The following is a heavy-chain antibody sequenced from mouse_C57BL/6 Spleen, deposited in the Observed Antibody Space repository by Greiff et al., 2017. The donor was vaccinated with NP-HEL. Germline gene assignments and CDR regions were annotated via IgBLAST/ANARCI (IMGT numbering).Heavy chain of an antibody. CDR3: ARRYDYSLAY. CDR2: IYPSDSET. CDR1: GYTFTSYW. J-gene: IGHJ3*01. D-gene: IGHD2-4*01. V-gene: IGHV1-61*01. Sequence: QVQLQQPGAELVRPGSSVKLSCKASGYTFTSYWMDWVKQRPGQGLEWIGNIYPSDSETHYNQKFKDKATLTVDTSSSTAYMQLSSLTSEDSAVYYCARRYDYSLAYWGQGNLVTVSA.